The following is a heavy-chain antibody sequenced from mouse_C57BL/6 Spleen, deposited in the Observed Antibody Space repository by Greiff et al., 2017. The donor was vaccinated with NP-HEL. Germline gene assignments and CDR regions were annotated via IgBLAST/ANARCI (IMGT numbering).Heavy chain of an antibody. CDR3: ARRAYYYGSRGYFDY. CDR1: GYTFTDYN. Sequence: EVQLQQSGPELVKPGASVKIPCKASGYTFTDYNMDWVKQSHGKSLEWIGDINPNNGGTIYNQKFKGKATLTVDKSSSTAYMGLRSLTSEDTAVYYCARRAYYYGSRGYFDYWGQGTTLAVSS. V-gene: IGHV1-18*01. J-gene: IGHJ2*01. D-gene: IGHD1-1*01. CDR2: INPNNGGT.